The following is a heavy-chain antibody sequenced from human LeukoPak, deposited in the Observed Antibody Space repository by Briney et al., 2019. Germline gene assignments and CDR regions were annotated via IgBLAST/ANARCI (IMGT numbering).Heavy chain of an antibody. CDR2: ISRNSGSI. V-gene: IGHV3-9*01. Sequence: GGSLRLSCAASGFTFDDYAIHWVRQAPGKGLEWVSGISRNSGSIGYADSVKGRFTISRDNAKNSLYLQMNSLRAEDTALYYCAKDSGSWYFGAFDIWGQGTMVTVSS. CDR1: GFTFDDYA. J-gene: IGHJ3*02. CDR3: AKDSGSWYFGAFDI. D-gene: IGHD6-13*01.